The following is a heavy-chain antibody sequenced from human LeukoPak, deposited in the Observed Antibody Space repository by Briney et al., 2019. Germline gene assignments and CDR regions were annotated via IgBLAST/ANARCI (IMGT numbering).Heavy chain of an antibody. V-gene: IGHV1-8*01. D-gene: IGHD3-9*01. CDR1: GYTFTSYD. Sequence: ASVKVSCKASGYTFTSYDINWVRQATGQGLEWMGWMNPNSGNTGYAQKFQGRVTMTRNTSISTAYVELSSLRSEDTAVYYCARLLRYFDWTGDYYYYMDVWGKGTTVTISS. CDR3: ARLLRYFDWTGDYYYYMDV. J-gene: IGHJ6*03. CDR2: MNPNSGNT.